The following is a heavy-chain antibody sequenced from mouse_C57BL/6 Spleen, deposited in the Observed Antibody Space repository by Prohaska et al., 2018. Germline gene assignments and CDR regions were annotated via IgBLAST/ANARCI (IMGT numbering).Heavy chain of an antibody. V-gene: IGHV1-69*01. J-gene: IGHJ4*01. D-gene: IGHD1-1*01. CDR3: APITTVVADYAMDY. Sequence: QVQLQQPGAELVMHGASVKLSCKASGYTFTSYWMHWVKQRPGQGLEWNGEIDPSDSYTNYNQTFKGKATLTVDKSSSTAYMQLSILTSEDSAVYYCAPITTVVADYAMDYWGQGTSVTVSS. CDR2: IDPSDSYT. CDR1: GYTFTSYW.